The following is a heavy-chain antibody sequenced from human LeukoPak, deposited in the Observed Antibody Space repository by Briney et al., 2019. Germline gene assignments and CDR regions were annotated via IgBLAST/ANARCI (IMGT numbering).Heavy chain of an antibody. D-gene: IGHD6-19*01. CDR1: GYTFISYG. V-gene: IGHV1-46*01. Sequence: ASVKVSCKASGYTFISYGIHWMRQAPGQGLEWMGIINPSGGSNSNAQNFQGRVTMTRDTSTSTVYMEMSSLRYEDTAVYYCARVGDSSNSWFDPWGQGTLVTVSS. CDR2: INPSGGSN. J-gene: IGHJ5*02. CDR3: ARVGDSSNSWFDP.